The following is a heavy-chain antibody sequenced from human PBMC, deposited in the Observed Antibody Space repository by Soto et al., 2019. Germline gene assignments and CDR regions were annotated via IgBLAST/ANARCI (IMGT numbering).Heavy chain of an antibody. D-gene: IGHD3-10*01. CDR3: AKERGVLDAFDM. CDR1: GFTSSSFV. CDR2: ISSDGNNQ. J-gene: IGHJ3*02. Sequence: QVQLVESGGGVVQPGTSLRLSCAASGFTSSSFVIHWVRQAPGKELEWLAVISSDGNNQYYADSVKGRFTISRDNSKRTLYLQVNSLRAEDTAVYFCAKERGVLDAFDMWGQGTMVTVS. V-gene: IGHV3-30*18.